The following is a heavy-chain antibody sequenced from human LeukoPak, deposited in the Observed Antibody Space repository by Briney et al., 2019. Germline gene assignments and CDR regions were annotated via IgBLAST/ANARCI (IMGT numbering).Heavy chain of an antibody. V-gene: IGHV4-4*07. D-gene: IGHD2-21*01. CDR3: ARGDIVMGGGRNWFDP. Sequence: SETLSLTCTVSGGSISNHFCSWIRQPAGEGLEWIGRVSTSGSAYYNPSLKSRVTMSADTPKNQFSLKLTSMTAADTAVYYRARGDIVMGGGRNWFDPWGQGTLVTVSS. J-gene: IGHJ5*02. CDR2: VSTSGSA. CDR1: GGSISNHF.